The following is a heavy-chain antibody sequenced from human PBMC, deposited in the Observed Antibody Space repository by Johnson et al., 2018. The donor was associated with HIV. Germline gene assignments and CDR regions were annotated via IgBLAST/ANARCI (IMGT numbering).Heavy chain of an antibody. CDR3: ARAAPDRGSSANAFDI. V-gene: IGHV3-23*04. Sequence: VQLVESGGGVVQPGGSLRLSCAASGFTFSSFAMTWVRQAPGKGLEWVSGISGSGGNRYYADSVKGRFTIASYNYKNTLYLQMNSLRAEDKDVYYCARAAPDRGSSANAFDIWGQGTMVTVSS. J-gene: IGHJ3*02. D-gene: IGHD1-26*01. CDR2: ISGSGGNR. CDR1: GFTFSSFA.